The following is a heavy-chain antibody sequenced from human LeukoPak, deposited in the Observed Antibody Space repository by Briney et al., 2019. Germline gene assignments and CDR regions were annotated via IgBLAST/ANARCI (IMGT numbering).Heavy chain of an antibody. CDR3: AKWRGYSSGWSGPFDD. CDR1: GYTFTGHH. V-gene: IGHV1-2*02. Sequence: VASVKVSCKASGYTFTGHHMHWVRQAPGQGLEWMGWLDPNSGGTNYAQKFQGRVTVTGDTSISTAYMELSRLKSDDTAVYYCAKWRGYSSGWSGPFDDWGQGTLVTVSS. J-gene: IGHJ4*01. CDR2: LDPNSGGT. D-gene: IGHD6-19*01.